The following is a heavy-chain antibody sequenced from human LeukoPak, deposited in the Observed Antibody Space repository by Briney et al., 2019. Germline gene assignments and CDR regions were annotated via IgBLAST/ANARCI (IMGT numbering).Heavy chain of an antibody. V-gene: IGHV3-48*03. Sequence: GGSLRLSCAASGFTFSSYEMNWVRQAPGKGLEWVSYISSSGSTIYYADSVKGRFTISRDNSKNTLYLQMNSLRAEDTAVYYCAKDGYLGGMDVWGQGTTVTVSS. CDR3: AKDGYLGGMDV. CDR1: GFTFSSYE. J-gene: IGHJ6*02. D-gene: IGHD1-1*01. CDR2: ISSSGSTI.